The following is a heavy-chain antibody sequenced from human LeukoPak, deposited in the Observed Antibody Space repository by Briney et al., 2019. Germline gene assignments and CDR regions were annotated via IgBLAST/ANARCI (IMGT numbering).Heavy chain of an antibody. CDR1: GYTFINYG. CDR3: ARDRQEIDSSGGDFDY. V-gene: IGHV1-18*01. D-gene: IGHD3-22*01. CDR2: ISADKGHT. Sequence: GASVKVSCKTSGYTFINYGLSWLRQAPGQGLEWMGWISADKGHTRPTEKFQDRITMTTDTSTSTVYMELRSLRSDDTAVYFCARDRQEIDSSGGDFDYWGQGTLVTVSS. J-gene: IGHJ4*02.